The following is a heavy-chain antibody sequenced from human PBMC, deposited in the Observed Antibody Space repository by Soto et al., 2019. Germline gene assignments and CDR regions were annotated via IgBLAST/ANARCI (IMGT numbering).Heavy chain of an antibody. Sequence: EVQLLESGGGSVQPGGSLRLSCAASGFPFSSYAMSWVRQAPGKGLEWVSVIRGSGDRTYYADSVKGRFTISRDNSKNTLYMQMNTLRAEDTAVYYCAKQQGPGTPYYYPMDVCGQGTTVTVSS. CDR1: GFPFSSYA. CDR3: AKQQGPGTPYYYPMDV. V-gene: IGHV3-23*01. D-gene: IGHD1-1*01. J-gene: IGHJ6*02. CDR2: IRGSGDRT.